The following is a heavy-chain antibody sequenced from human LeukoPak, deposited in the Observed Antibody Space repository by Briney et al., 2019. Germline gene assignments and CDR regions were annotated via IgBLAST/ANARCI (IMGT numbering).Heavy chain of an antibody. CDR3: ARDTDWSFDY. V-gene: IGHV3-74*01. Sequence: GGSLRLSCAASGFTFSSYWMHWVRQAPGKGLVWASRINSDGSSTSYADSVKGRFTISRDNAKNTLYLQMNSLGAEDTAVYYCARDTDWSFDYWGQGILVTVSS. D-gene: IGHD2-21*01. J-gene: IGHJ4*02. CDR1: GFTFSSYW. CDR2: INSDGSST.